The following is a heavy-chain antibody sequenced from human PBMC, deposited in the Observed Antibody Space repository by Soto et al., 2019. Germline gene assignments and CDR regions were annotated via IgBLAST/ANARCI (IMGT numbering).Heavy chain of an antibody. D-gene: IGHD3-3*01. CDR1: GGSISSGGYY. CDR3: ARDQRFLEWLNYFGMDV. V-gene: IGHV4-31*03. Sequence: SETLSLTCTVSGGSISSGGYYWSWIRQHPGKGLEWIEYIYYNGNTYYNPSLKSRVAISIETSKNQFSLKLRSVTAADTAVYYCARDQRFLEWLNYFGMDVWGQGTTVTVSS. CDR2: IYYNGNT. J-gene: IGHJ6*02.